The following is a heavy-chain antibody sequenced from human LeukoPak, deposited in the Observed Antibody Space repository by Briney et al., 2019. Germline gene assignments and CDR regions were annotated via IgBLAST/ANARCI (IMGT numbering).Heavy chain of an antibody. CDR3: AKDGRAPRPRAYYYYYMDV. CDR1: GFTFSSYS. Sequence: GGSLRLSCAASGFTFSSYSMNWVRQAPGKGLEWVSSISSSSSYIYYADSVKGRFTISRDNAKNSLYLQMNSLRAEDTALYYCAKDGRAPRPRAYYYYYMDVWGKGTTVTISS. D-gene: IGHD1-26*01. J-gene: IGHJ6*03. CDR2: ISSSSSYI. V-gene: IGHV3-21*04.